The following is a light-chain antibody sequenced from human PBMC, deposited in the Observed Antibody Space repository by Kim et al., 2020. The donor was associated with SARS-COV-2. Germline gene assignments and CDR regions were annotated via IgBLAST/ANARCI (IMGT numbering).Light chain of an antibody. Sequence: PGDRATLSCRASQSVGNFLAWDQQRPGRAPSLLIYDALNRATGISARFSGNGSGTDFTLTITSLEPEDFAVYYCQQRSVWPPSLTFGPGTKVDIK. J-gene: IGKJ3*01. CDR1: QSVGNF. CDR3: QQRSVWPPSLT. CDR2: DAL. V-gene: IGKV3-11*01.